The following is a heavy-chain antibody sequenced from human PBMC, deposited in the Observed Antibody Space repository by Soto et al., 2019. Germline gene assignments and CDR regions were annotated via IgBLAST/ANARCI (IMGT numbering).Heavy chain of an antibody. V-gene: IGHV4-59*01. CDR2: VYYSGST. CDR3: ATGERGGDTPVLFDY. Sequence: SETLSLTCTVSGGSISNYYWSWIRQPPGKGLEWIGYVYYSGSTNYNPSLESRVTISVDTSKNQFSLKLSSLTAADTAFYYCATGERGGDTPVLFDYWGQGTLVTVSS. D-gene: IGHD3-16*01. CDR1: GGSISNYY. J-gene: IGHJ4*02.